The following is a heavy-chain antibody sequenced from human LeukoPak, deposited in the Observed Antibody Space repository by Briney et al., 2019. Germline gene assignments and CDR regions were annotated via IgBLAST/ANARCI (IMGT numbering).Heavy chain of an antibody. CDR3: AKAATMVRGEYGMDV. Sequence: PGGSLRLSCAASGFTFNDYAMSWVRQAPGKGLEWVSGISGSGGTTLYADSVKGRLTISRDNSKNTLYVQMNSLRAEDTAVYYCAKAATMVRGEYGMDVWGQGTTVPVSS. CDR1: GFTFNDYA. D-gene: IGHD3-10*01. V-gene: IGHV3-23*01. CDR2: ISGSGGTT. J-gene: IGHJ6*02.